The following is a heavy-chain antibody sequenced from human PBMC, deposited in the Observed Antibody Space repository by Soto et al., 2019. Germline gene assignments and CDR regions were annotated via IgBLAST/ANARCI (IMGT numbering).Heavy chain of an antibody. CDR3: ARDLQGLLWFGELSPLHKSRYYGMDV. CDR2: ISYDGSNK. CDR1: GFTFSSYA. V-gene: IGHV3-30-3*01. Sequence: GGSLRLSCAASGFTFSSYAMHWVRQAPGKGLEWVAVISYDGSNKYYADSVKGRFTISRDNSKNTLYLQMNSLRAEDTAVYYCARDLQGLLWFGELSPLHKSRYYGMDVWGQGTTVTVSS. D-gene: IGHD3-10*01. J-gene: IGHJ6*02.